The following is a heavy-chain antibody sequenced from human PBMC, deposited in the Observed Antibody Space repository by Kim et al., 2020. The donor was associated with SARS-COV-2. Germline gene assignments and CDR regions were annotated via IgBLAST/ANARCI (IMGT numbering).Heavy chain of an antibody. CDR1: GYSFTSYW. V-gene: IGHV5-51*01. D-gene: IGHD4-17*01. J-gene: IGHJ2*01. Sequence: GESLKISCNGSGYSFTSYWIGWVRQMPGKGLEWMGIIYPGDSDTRYSPSFQGQVTISADKSISTAYLQWSSLKASDTAMYYCARRGADYGDNWYFDLWGRDTLVTVSS. CDR3: ARRGADYGDNWYFDL. CDR2: IYPGDSDT.